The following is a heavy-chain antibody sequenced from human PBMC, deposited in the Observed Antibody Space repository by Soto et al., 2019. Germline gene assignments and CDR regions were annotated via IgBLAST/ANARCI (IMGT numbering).Heavy chain of an antibody. CDR2: IFYSGTT. D-gene: IGHD1-1*01. CDR3: ARGVLY. V-gene: IGHV4-31*03. CDR1: GGSISSGGYF. J-gene: IGHJ4*02. Sequence: QVQLQESGPGLVKPSQTLSLTCTVSGGSISSGGYFWSWIRQPPGKGLEWIGNIFYSGTTHYNPSLKSRVTISVDTSKIQSSLKLSSVTAADTAVYFCARGVLYWGQGTLVTVSS.